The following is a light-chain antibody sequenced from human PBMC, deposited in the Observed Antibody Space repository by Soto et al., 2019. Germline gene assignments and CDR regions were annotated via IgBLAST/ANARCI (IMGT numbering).Light chain of an antibody. Sequence: EIVLTHSPGTLSLSPGERPTLSCRASQTISSTYLAWCQQKPGQAPRLXIYGESTRATGIPDRLSGTGSGTDFNLTISRLEPEDFAVYYCHHFGDSPITFGQGTRLEIK. J-gene: IGKJ5*01. CDR3: HHFGDSPIT. CDR1: QTISSTY. CDR2: GES. V-gene: IGKV3-20*01.